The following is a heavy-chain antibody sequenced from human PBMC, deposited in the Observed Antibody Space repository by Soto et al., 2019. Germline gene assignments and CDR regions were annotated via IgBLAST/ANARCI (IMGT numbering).Heavy chain of an antibody. CDR2: ISSSSSTI. D-gene: IGHD2-2*01. CDR3: ASSRVVPAAMGPAWFDY. Sequence: GGSLRLSCAASGFTFSSYSMNWVRQAPGKGLEWVSYISSSSSTIYYADSVKGRFTISRDNAKNSLYLQINSLRAEDTAVYYCASSRVVPAAMGPAWFDYWGQGTLVTVSS. J-gene: IGHJ4*02. V-gene: IGHV3-48*01. CDR1: GFTFSSYS.